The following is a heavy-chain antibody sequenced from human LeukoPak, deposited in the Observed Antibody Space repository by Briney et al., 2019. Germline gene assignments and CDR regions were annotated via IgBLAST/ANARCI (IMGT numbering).Heavy chain of an antibody. J-gene: IGHJ4*02. V-gene: IGHV3-30*18. D-gene: IGHD5-24*01. CDR3: AKEVEMATIIDY. Sequence: GGSLRLSCAASGFTFSSYGMHWVRQAPGKGLEWVAVISYDGSNKYYADSVKGRFTIPRDNSKNTLYLQMNSLRAEDTAVYYCAKEVEMATIIDYWGQGTLVTVSS. CDR2: ISYDGSNK. CDR1: GFTFSSYG.